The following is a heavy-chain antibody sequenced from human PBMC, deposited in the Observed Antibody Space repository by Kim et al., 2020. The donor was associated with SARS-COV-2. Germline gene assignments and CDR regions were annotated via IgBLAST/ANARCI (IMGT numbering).Heavy chain of an antibody. CDR1: GGTFSSYA. J-gene: IGHJ4*02. CDR2: IIPIFGTA. CDR3: ARDSDGYNYFGGFFDY. V-gene: IGHV1-69*13. D-gene: IGHD5-12*01. Sequence: SVKVSCKASGGTFSSYAISWVRQAPGQGLEWMGGIIPIFGTANYAQKFQGRVTITADESTSTAYMELSSLRSEDTAVYYCARDSDGYNYFGGFFDYWGQGTLVTVSS.